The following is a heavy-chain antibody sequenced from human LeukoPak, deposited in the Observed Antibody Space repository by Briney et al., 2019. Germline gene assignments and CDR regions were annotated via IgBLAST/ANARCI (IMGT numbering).Heavy chain of an antibody. V-gene: IGHV3-48*04. CDR2: IDTSSSTI. CDR1: GFTFSSYS. Sequence: GGSLRLSCVASGFTFSSYSMSWVRQAPGKGLEWVSYIDTSSSTIYYADSVKGRFTVSRDNAKNSLYLQMKSLSAEDTTVYYCARERRARRSSTPPSHAFYIWGQGTMVTVSS. J-gene: IGHJ3*02. D-gene: IGHD2-2*01. CDR3: ARERRARRSSTPPSHAFYI.